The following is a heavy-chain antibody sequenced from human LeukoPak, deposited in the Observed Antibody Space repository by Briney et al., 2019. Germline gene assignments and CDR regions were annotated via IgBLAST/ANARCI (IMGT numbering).Heavy chain of an antibody. Sequence: SETLSLTCTVSGGSISSSSYYWGWIRQPPGKGLEWIGSMYYSGSTYYNPSLKSRVTISVDTSKSQFSLKLSSVTAADTAVYYCAQGRNPKHYYYYMDVWGKRTTVTVSS. CDR1: GGSISSSSYY. CDR3: AQGRNPKHYYYYMDV. D-gene: IGHD4-23*01. V-gene: IGHV4-39*07. CDR2: MYYSGST. J-gene: IGHJ6*03.